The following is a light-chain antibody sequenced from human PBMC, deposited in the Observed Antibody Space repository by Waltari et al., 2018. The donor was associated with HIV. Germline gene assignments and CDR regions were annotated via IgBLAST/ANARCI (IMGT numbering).Light chain of an antibody. CDR2: KAS. J-gene: IGKJ1*01. Sequence: DIQMTQSPSTLSASIGDRVTITCRASQSISSWLAWYQQKPGKAPDLLIYKASTLESGVPSRFSGSGSGTEFTLTISSLQPDDFATYCCQPYNSYPWTFGQGTKVEIK. CDR1: QSISSW. V-gene: IGKV1-5*03. CDR3: QPYNSYPWT.